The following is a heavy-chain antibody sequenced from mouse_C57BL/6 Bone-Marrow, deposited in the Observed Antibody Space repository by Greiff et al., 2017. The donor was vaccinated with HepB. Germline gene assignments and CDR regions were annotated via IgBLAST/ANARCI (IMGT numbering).Heavy chain of an antibody. J-gene: IGHJ2*01. D-gene: IGHD2-4*01. CDR3: ARASYDYVYFDY. Sequence: QVQLQQPGAELVMPGASVKLSCKASGYTFTSYWMHWVKQRPGQGLEWIGEIDPSDSYTNYNQKFKGKSTLTVDKSSSTAYMQLSSLTSEDSAVYDCARASYDYVYFDYWGQGTTLTVSS. CDR1: GYTFTSYW. V-gene: IGHV1-69*01. CDR2: IDPSDSYT.